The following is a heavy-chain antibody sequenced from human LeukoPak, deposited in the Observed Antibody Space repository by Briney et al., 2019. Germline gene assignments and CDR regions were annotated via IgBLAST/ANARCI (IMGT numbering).Heavy chain of an antibody. CDR1: GGSISGYF. J-gene: IGHJ5*02. D-gene: IGHD5-18*01. CDR2: IYYSGST. Sequence: SETLSLTCTVSGGSISGYFWSWVRQPPGKGLEWIGYIYYSGSTNYNPSLKSRVTISVDTSKNQFSLKLSSVTAADTAVYYCARVYSYGPNWFDPWGQGTLVTVSS. V-gene: IGHV4-59*01. CDR3: ARVYSYGPNWFDP.